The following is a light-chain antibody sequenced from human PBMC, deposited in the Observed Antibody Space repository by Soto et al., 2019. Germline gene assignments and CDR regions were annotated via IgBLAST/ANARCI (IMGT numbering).Light chain of an antibody. Sequence: EIVLPQSPDTLSLSPGERATLSCRASQSVGSSSLAWYQQKPGQAPRLLLYDASSRATAIPDRFSGSGSGTDFTLTISRLEPEDFAVYYCQHYGGSPPRYTFGQGTKLEIK. CDR3: QHYGGSPPRYT. J-gene: IGKJ2*01. V-gene: IGKV3-20*01. CDR1: QSVGSSS. CDR2: DAS.